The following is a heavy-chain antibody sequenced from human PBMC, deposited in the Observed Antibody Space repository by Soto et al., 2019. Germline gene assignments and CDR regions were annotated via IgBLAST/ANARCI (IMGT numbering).Heavy chain of an antibody. V-gene: IGHV4-34*01. CDR2: INHSGST. J-gene: IGHJ5*02. CDR3: ARGLTGGAAADPNNWFDP. D-gene: IGHD6-13*01. Sequence: SETLSLTCAVYGGSFSGYYWSWIRQPPGKGLEWIGEINHSGSTNYNPSLKSRVTISVDTSKNQFSLKLSSVTAADTAVYYCARGLTGGAAADPNNWFDPWGQGTLVTVSS. CDR1: GGSFSGYY.